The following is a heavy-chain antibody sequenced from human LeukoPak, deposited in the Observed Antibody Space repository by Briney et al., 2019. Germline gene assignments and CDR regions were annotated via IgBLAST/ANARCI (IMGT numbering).Heavy chain of an antibody. V-gene: IGHV1-8*02. CDR3: ARGVGATVSYWFDP. J-gene: IGHJ5*02. CDR1: GYTFTGYY. D-gene: IGHD1-26*01. CDR2: MNPNSGNT. Sequence: GASVKVSCKASGYTFTGYYMHWVRQAPGQGLEWMGWMNPNSGNTGYAQKFQGRVTMTRNTSISTAYMELSSLRSEDTAVYYCARGVGATVSYWFDPWGQGTLVTVSS.